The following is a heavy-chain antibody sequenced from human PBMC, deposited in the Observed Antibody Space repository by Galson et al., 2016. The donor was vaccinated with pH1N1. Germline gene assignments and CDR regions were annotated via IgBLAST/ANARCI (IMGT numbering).Heavy chain of an antibody. J-gene: IGHJ6*03. Sequence: GTTNYNPSLKSRVTMSVDTSKKQFSMKLSSVTAADTAVYYCARFNSSPPEGNYYMDVWGKGTTVTVSS. CDR3: ARFNSSPPEGNYYMDV. CDR2: GTT. V-gene: IGHV4-59*10. D-gene: IGHD6-13*01.